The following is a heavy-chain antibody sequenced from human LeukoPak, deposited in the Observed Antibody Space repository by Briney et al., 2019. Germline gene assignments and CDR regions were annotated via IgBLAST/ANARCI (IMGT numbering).Heavy chain of an antibody. V-gene: IGHV4-4*02. CDR3: ASEGISSRFDY. D-gene: IGHD6-13*01. CDR2: MYHSGST. Sequence: PSETLSLTCAVSGGSISSSNWWSWVRQPPGKGLEWIGEMYHSGSTNYNPSLKSRVTISLDKSKNQFSLKLSSVTAADTAVYYCASEGISSRFDYWGQGTLVTVSS. CDR1: GGSISSSNW. J-gene: IGHJ4*02.